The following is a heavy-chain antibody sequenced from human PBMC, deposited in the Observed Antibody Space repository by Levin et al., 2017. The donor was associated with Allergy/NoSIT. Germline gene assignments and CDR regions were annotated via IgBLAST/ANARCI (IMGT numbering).Heavy chain of an antibody. CDR1: GFTFSSYA. Sequence: GESLKISCSASGFTFSSYAMHWVRQAPGKGLEYVSAISSNGGSTYYADSVKGRFTISRDNSKNTLYLQMSSLRAEDTAVYYCVKDGSGYTSVVYWGQGTLVTVSS. J-gene: IGHJ4*02. D-gene: IGHD3-22*01. V-gene: IGHV3-64D*06. CDR3: VKDGSGYTSVVY. CDR2: ISSNGGST.